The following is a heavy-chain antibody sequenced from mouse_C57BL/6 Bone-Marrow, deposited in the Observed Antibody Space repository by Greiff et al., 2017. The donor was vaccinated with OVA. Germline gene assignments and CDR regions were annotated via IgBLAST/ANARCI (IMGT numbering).Heavy chain of an antibody. CDR2: IDPSDSYT. CDR3: AAGPDAMDY. V-gene: IGHV1-59*01. CDR1: GYTFTSYW. J-gene: IGHJ4*01. D-gene: IGHD3-1*01. Sequence: VQLQQSGAELVRPGTSVKLSCKASGYTFTSYWMHWVKQRPGQGLEWIGVIDPSDSYTNYNQKFKGKATLTVDTSSSTAYMQLSSLTSEDSAVYYCAAGPDAMDYWGQGTSVTVSS.